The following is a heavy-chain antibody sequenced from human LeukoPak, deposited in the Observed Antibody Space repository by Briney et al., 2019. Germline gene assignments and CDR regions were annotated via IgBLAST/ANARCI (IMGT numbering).Heavy chain of an antibody. CDR2: IIPICGTA. D-gene: IGHD3-10*01. CDR1: GGTFSSYA. CDR3: ARGGITMVRGVIITPGGYVY. V-gene: IGHV1-69*06. J-gene: IGHJ4*02. Sequence: SVKVSCKASGGTFSSYAISWVRQAPGQGLEWMGGIIPICGTANYAQKFQGRVTITADKSTSTAYMELSSLRSEDTAVYYCARGGITMVRGVIITPGGYVYWGQGTLVTVSS.